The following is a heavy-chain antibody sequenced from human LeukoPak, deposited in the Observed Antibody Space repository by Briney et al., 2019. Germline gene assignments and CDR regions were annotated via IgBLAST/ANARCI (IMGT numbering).Heavy chain of an antibody. J-gene: IGHJ4*02. CDR2: INPSGGST. CDR1: GYTFTSYY. V-gene: IGHV1-46*01. Sequence: ASVKVSCKASGYTFTSYYMHWVRQAPGQGLEWMGIINPSGGSTNYAQKFQGRVTMTRDTSTSTVYMELSSLRSEDTAVYYCARDLYYYDSSGYLDYWGQGTLVTVSS. D-gene: IGHD3-22*01. CDR3: ARDLYYYDSSGYLDY.